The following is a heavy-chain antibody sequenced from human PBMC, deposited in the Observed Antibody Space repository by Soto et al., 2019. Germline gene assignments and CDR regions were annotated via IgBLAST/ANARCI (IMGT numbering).Heavy chain of an antibody. J-gene: IGHJ4*02. V-gene: IGHV3-30*04. Sequence: QVQLVESGGGVVQPGRSLRLSCAASGFTFSSYAMHWVRQAPGKGLEWVAVMSFDGSNKYYADSVKGRFTISRDNSRNTLYLQMNSLRAEDTAVYYCARDAVPYYFGYWGQGTLVTVSS. CDR2: MSFDGSNK. CDR3: ARDAVPYYFGY. CDR1: GFTFSSYA.